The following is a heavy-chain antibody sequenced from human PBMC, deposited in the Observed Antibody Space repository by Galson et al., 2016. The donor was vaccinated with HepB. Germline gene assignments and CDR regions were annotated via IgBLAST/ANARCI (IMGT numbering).Heavy chain of an antibody. J-gene: IGHJ4*02. D-gene: IGHD4-11*01. CDR2: VNSDATIT. V-gene: IGHV3-74*03. CDR1: GFSFSSFW. CDR3: AYSTGYPSVN. Sequence: SLRLSCAASGFSFSSFWMHWVRQAPGKGLVWVSRVNSDATITTYADSVRGRFTISRDNAKKTLFLHMESLRAEDTAVYLCAYSTGYPSVNWGQGTQFTVSS.